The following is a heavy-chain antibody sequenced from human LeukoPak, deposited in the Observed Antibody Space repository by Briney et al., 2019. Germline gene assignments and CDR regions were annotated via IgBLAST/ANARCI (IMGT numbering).Heavy chain of an antibody. V-gene: IGHV3-30*03. D-gene: IGHD1-26*01. CDR2: ISYDGSNK. CDR3: AATKTFDY. Sequence: PGGSLRLSCVASGFTFGSYGMHWVRQAPGKGLEWVAVISYDGSNKHYVDSVKGRFTISRDNSKNTVHLQMNSLRVEDTAVYYCAATKTFDYWGQGTLVTVSS. J-gene: IGHJ4*02. CDR1: GFTFGSYG.